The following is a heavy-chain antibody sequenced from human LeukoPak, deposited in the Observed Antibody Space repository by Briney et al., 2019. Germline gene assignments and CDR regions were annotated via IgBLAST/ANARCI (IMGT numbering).Heavy chain of an antibody. Sequence: PSETLSLMCTVSGGFINIYYWSWVRQPPGKGLEWIGYIYSSGSSGYNPSPKSRVIMSVDTSKNQFSLKVTSVTAADTAMYYCARHGKDSSGYSGHWYFDLWGRGTLVTVS. CDR2: IYSSGSS. J-gene: IGHJ2*01. D-gene: IGHD3-22*01. V-gene: IGHV4-59*08. CDR1: GGFINIYY. CDR3: ARHGKDSSGYSGHWYFDL.